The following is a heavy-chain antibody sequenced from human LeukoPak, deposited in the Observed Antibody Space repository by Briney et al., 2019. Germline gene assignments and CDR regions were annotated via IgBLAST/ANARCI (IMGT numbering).Heavy chain of an antibody. CDR1: GFTFSSYW. CDR2: IKQDGSEK. Sequence: PGGSLRLSCAASGFTFSSYWTSWVRQAPGKGLEWVANIKQDGSEKYYVDSVKGRFTISRDNAKNSLYLQMNSLRAEDTAVYYCARDFQLGDYFDYWGQGTLVTVSS. D-gene: IGHD1-1*01. CDR3: ARDFQLGDYFDY. V-gene: IGHV3-7*01. J-gene: IGHJ4*02.